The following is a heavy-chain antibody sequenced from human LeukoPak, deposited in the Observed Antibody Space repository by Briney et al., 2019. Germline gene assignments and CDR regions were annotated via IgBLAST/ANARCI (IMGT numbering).Heavy chain of an antibody. Sequence: ASVKVSRKASGGTFSSYAISWVRQAPGQGLEWMGGIIPIFGTANYAQKFQGRVTITADESTSTAYMELSSLRSEDTAVYYCASLIVATGGIWGQGTVVTVSS. CDR3: ASLIVATGGI. V-gene: IGHV1-69*13. CDR1: GGTFSSYA. CDR2: IIPIFGTA. D-gene: IGHD5-12*01. J-gene: IGHJ3*02.